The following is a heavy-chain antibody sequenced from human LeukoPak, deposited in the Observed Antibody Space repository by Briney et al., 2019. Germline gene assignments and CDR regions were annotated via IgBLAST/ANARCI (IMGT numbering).Heavy chain of an antibody. CDR3: AKPSGWYYFDY. D-gene: IGHD6-19*01. V-gene: IGHV3-23*01. Sequence: GGSLRLSCVASGFTFSSYAMSWVRQAPGKGLEWVSAISGSGGSTYYADSVKGRFTISRDNSKNTLYLQMNSLRAEDTAVYYRAKPSGWYYFDYWGQGTLVTVSS. CDR1: GFTFSSYA. CDR2: ISGSGGST. J-gene: IGHJ4*02.